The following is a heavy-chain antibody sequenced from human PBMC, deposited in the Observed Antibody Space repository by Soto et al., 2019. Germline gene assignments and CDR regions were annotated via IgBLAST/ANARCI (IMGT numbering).Heavy chain of an antibody. D-gene: IGHD6-6*01. CDR1: GFTFSSYA. CDR3: ARDDIAARPFDY. Sequence: VQLVESGGGVVQPGRSLRLSCAASGFTFSSYAMHWVRQAPGKGLEWVAVISYDGSNKYYADSVKGRFTISRDNSKNTLYLQMNSLRAEDTAVYYCARDDIAARPFDYWGQGTLVTVSS. CDR2: ISYDGSNK. J-gene: IGHJ4*02. V-gene: IGHV3-30-3*01.